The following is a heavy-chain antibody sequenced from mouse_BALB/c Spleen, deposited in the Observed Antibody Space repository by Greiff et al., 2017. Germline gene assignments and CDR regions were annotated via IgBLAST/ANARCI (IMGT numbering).Heavy chain of an antibody. J-gene: IGHJ3*01. CDR1: GFTFTDYY. V-gene: IGHV7-3*02. CDR2: IRNKANGNTT. Sequence: EVMLVESGGGLVQPGGSLRLSCATSGFTFTDYYMSWVRQPPGKALEWLGFIRNKANGNTTEYSASVKGRFTISRDNSQSILYLQMNTLRAEDSAAYYCARDRTYYGYDGGFAYWGQGTLVTVSA. CDR3: ARDRTYYGYDGGFAY. D-gene: IGHD2-9*01.